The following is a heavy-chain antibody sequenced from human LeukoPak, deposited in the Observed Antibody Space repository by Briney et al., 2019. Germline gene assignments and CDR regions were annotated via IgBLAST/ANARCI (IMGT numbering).Heavy chain of an antibody. CDR2: IYYSGST. J-gene: IGHJ4*02. CDR3: ASCRDGYNGGFGD. V-gene: IGHV4-31*03. CDR1: GGSISSGDYY. Sequence: PSETLSLTCTVSGGSISSGDYYWSWIRQPPGKGLEWIGYIYYSGSTYYNPSLKSRVTISVDTSKNQFSLKLSSVTAADTAVYYCASCRDGYNGGFGDWGQGTLVTVSS. D-gene: IGHD5-24*01.